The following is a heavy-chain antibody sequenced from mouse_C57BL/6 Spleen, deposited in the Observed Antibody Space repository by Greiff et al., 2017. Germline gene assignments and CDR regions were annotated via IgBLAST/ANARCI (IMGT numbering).Heavy chain of an antibody. CDR3: ARFYYDYDSYFDY. CDR2: IDPNSGGT. Sequence: GRGLEWLGRIDPNSGGTKYNEKFKSKATLTVDKPSSTAYMQLISLTSEDSAVYYCARFYYDYDSYFDYWGQGTTLTVSS. D-gene: IGHD2-4*01. V-gene: IGHV1-72*01. J-gene: IGHJ2*01.